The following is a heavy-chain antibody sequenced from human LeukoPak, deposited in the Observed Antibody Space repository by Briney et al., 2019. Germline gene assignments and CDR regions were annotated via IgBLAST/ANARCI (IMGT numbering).Heavy chain of an antibody. V-gene: IGHV1-2*02. Sequence: ASVKVSCKASGYTFTGYYTHWVRQAPGQGLEWMGWINPNSGGTNYAQKFQGRVTMTRDTSISTAYMELSRLRSDDTAVYYCARDWGCSSTSCYDVWFDPWGQGTLVTVSS. CDR1: GYTFTGYY. D-gene: IGHD2-2*01. J-gene: IGHJ5*02. CDR2: INPNSGGT. CDR3: ARDWGCSSTSCYDVWFDP.